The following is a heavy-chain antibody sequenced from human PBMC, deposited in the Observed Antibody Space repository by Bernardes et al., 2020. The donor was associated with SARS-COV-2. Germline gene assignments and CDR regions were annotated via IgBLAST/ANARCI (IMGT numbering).Heavy chain of an antibody. D-gene: IGHD2-21*01. CDR1: GFIFNTYS. CDR3: ARAYGGNWLDQ. CDR2: ISGSSTTI. J-gene: IGHJ4*02. V-gene: IGHV3-48*02. Sequence: SLRLSCAASGFIFNTYSMNWVRQAPGKGLEWVSYISGSSTTIYYADSVKGRFTISRDNVNNSLFLQMSSLRDEDTAVYFCARAYGGNWLDQWGQGTLVTVSS.